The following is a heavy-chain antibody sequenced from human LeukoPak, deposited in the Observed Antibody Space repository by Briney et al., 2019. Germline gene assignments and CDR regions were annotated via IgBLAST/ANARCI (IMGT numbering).Heavy chain of an antibody. Sequence: SVKVSCKASGGTFSSYAISWVRQAPGQGLKWMGRIIPILGIANYAQRFQGRVTITADKSTSTAYMELSSLRSEDTAVYYCARAVSYYGSGSYHDYWGQGTLVTVSS. V-gene: IGHV1-69*04. D-gene: IGHD3-10*01. J-gene: IGHJ4*02. CDR1: GGTFSSYA. CDR2: IIPILGIA. CDR3: ARAVSYYGSGSYHDY.